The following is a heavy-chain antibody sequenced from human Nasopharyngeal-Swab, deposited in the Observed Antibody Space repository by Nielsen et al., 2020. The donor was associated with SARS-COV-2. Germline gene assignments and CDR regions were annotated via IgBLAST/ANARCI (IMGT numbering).Heavy chain of an antibody. D-gene: IGHD3-16*01. V-gene: IGHV4-59*08. CDR3: ARQPAPPLMITFGGVMPVFDY. CDR1: GGSISSYY. J-gene: IGHJ4*02. CDR2: IYYSGGT. Sequence: SETLSLTCTVSGGSISSYYWSWIRQPPGKGLEWIGYIYYSGGTNYNPSLKSRVTISVDTSKNQFSLKLSSVTAADTAVYYCARQPAPPLMITFGGVMPVFDYWGQGTLVTVSS.